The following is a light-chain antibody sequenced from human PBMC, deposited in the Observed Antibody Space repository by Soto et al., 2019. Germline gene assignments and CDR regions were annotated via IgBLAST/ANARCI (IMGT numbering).Light chain of an antibody. J-gene: IGKJ1*01. V-gene: IGKV1-5*03. CDR1: RSVSSSW. CDR3: QQYNRSPWT. CDR2: KAS. Sequence: DIQMTQSPSTLSASVGDRITITCRASRSVSSSWLAWYQQKPGKSPNLLIYKASTLQSGVPSRFSGSGSGTEFTLTISRLQPDDFATYYRQQYNRSPWTFGQGTKVDIK.